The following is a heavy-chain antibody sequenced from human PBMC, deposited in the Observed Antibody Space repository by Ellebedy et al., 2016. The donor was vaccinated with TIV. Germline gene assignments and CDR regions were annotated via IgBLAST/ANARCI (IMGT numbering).Heavy chain of an antibody. D-gene: IGHD5-24*01. CDR2: IYPGDSDT. J-gene: IGHJ4*02. CDR1: GYSFTSYW. V-gene: IGHV5-51*01. Sequence: GGSLRLXCKGSGYSFTSYWIGWVRQMPGKGLEWMGIIYPGDSDTRYSPSFQGQVTIPADKSISTAYLQWSSLKASDTAMYYCARHHQAEMATTIGDYWGQGTLVTVSS. CDR3: ARHHQAEMATTIGDY.